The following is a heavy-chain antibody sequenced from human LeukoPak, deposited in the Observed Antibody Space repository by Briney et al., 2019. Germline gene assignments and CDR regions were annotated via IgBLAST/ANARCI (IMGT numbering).Heavy chain of an antibody. CDR2: INSDGSST. CDR3: ARGQRRSGPRGFYAFDI. J-gene: IGHJ3*02. CDR1: GFTFSSYW. V-gene: IGHV3-74*01. D-gene: IGHD2-15*01. Sequence: GGSLRLSCAASGFTFSSYWMHWVRQAPGKGLVWVSRINSDGSSTSYADSVKGRFTISRDNAKNTLYLQMNSLRAEDTAVYYCARGQRRSGPRGFYAFDIWGQGTMVTVSS.